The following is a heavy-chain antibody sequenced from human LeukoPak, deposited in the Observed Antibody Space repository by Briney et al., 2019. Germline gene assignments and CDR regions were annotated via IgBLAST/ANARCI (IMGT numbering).Heavy chain of an antibody. Sequence: GASVKVSCKASGYTFTGYYMHWVRQAPGQGLEWMGWINPNSGGTNYAQKFQGRVTMTRDTSISTAYMELSRLRSDDTAVYYCARDSSGFYYGYNWFDPWGQGTLVTVSS. J-gene: IGHJ5*02. D-gene: IGHD3-22*01. CDR1: GYTFTGYY. V-gene: IGHV1-2*02. CDR2: INPNSGGT. CDR3: ARDSSGFYYGYNWFDP.